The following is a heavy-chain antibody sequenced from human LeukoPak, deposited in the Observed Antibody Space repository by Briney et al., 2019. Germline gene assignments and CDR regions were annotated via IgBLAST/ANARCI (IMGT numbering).Heavy chain of an antibody. D-gene: IGHD1-26*01. CDR3: ARETRGSYSLDY. CDR1: GFTVSSNY. Sequence: GGSLRLSCAASGFTVSSNYMSWVCQAPGKGLEWVSVIYSGGSTYYADSVKGRFTISRDNSRNTLYLQMNSLRAEDTAVYYCARETRGSYSLDYWGQGTLVTVSS. J-gene: IGHJ4*02. CDR2: IYSGGST. V-gene: IGHV3-53*01.